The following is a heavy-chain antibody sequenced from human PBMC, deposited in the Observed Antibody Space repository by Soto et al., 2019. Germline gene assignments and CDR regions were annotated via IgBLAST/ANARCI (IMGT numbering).Heavy chain of an antibody. D-gene: IGHD3-22*01. Sequence: ETLSLTCTVSGGSISSFYWSWIRQPPGKGLEWIGYIYYSGSTNYNPSLKSRVTISVDTSKNQFSLKLSSVTAADTAVYYCARLYYDTSAFDIWGQGTMVTVSS. J-gene: IGHJ3*02. V-gene: IGHV4-59*01. CDR3: ARLYYDTSAFDI. CDR1: GGSISSFY. CDR2: IYYSGST.